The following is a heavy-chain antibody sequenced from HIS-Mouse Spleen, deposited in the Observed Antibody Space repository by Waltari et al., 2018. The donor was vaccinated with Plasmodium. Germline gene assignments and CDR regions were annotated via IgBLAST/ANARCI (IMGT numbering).Heavy chain of an antibody. V-gene: IGHV3-30*03. CDR1: GFTFSSYG. Sequence: QVQLVESGGGVVQPGRSLRLSCAASGFTFSSYGMHWVRQAPGKGREWVAVISYDGSNKYYADSVKGRFTISRDNSKNTLYLQMNSLRAEDTAVYYCATSGLTGGTYYFDYWGQGTLVTVSS. CDR2: ISYDGSNK. J-gene: IGHJ4*02. D-gene: IGHD7-27*01. CDR3: ATSGLTGGTYYFDY.